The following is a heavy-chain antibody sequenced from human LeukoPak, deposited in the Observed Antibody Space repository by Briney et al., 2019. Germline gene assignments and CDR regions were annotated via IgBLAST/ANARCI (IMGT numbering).Heavy chain of an antibody. CDR3: TRRYSSSSGKNDY. CDR1: GSIFTSYW. J-gene: IGHJ4*02. D-gene: IGHD6-6*01. CDR2: IYTGDSDT. Sequence: GASLQISCKGSGSIFTSYWIGWVRQLPGKGLEWMGIIYTGDSDTRYSPSFQGQVTISADKSISTAYLQWSSLKASDTAMYYCTRRYSSSSGKNDYWGQGTLVAVSS. V-gene: IGHV5-51*01.